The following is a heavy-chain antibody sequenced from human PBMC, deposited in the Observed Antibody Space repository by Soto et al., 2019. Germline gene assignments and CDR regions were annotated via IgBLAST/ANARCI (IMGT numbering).Heavy chain of an antibody. CDR1: GGSISSGDYY. CDR2: INYSGST. D-gene: IGHD3-22*01. V-gene: IGHV4-30-4*01. CDR3: ARDPLPYYYDSSGYKDDAFDI. J-gene: IGHJ3*02. Sequence: QVQLQEPGPGLVKPSQTLSLTCTVSGGSISSGDYYWSWIRQPPGKGLEWIGYINYSGSTYYDPSLKSRVTISVDTSKNQFSLKLSSVTAADTAVYYCARDPLPYYYDSSGYKDDAFDIWGQGTMVTVSS.